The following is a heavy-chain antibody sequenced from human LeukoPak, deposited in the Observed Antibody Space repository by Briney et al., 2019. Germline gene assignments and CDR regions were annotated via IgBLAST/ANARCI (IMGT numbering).Heavy chain of an antibody. CDR1: GYTFTNYA. Sequence: ASVKVSFTASGYTFTNYAMHWVRQAPGQRLEWMGWINAGNGHTKYSQKFQGRVTITRDTSATTAYMELSSLRSEDTAVYYCATFSWLLFAFDIWGQGTMVTVSS. CDR3: ATFSWLLFAFDI. CDR2: INAGNGHT. V-gene: IGHV1-3*01. J-gene: IGHJ3*02. D-gene: IGHD3-3*01.